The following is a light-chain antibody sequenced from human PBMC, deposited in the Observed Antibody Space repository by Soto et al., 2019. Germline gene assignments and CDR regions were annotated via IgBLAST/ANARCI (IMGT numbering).Light chain of an antibody. V-gene: IGLV1-40*01. CDR2: GNN. Sequence: QSVLTQAPSVYGAPGQRVTISCTGSSSNIGAGYDVHWYQQLPGTAPKLLIYGNNNRPSGVPDRFSGSKSATSASLAITGLQAEDEADYYCQSYESSLSYYFFGTGTKVTVL. CDR3: QSYESSLSYYF. CDR1: SSNIGAGYD. J-gene: IGLJ1*01.